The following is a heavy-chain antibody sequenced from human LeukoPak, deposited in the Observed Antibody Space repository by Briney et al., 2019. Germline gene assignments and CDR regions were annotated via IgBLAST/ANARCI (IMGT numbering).Heavy chain of an antibody. D-gene: IGHD1-14*01. J-gene: IGHJ4*02. CDR3: ATGLPYASPQPAY. CDR2: IYSDGHT. CDR1: GASISTNY. Sequence: NPSETLSLTCTVSGASISTNYWSWIRQPPGKGLEWIGYIYSDGHTYYSPSLKSRVTISSDPSKNQFPLKLSSVSSADTAVYYCATGLPYASPQPAYWGQGTLVTVSS. V-gene: IGHV4-59*01.